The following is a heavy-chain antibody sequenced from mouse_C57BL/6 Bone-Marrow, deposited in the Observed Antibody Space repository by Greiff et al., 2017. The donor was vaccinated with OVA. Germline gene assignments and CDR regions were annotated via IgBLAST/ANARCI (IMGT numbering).Heavy chain of an antibody. Sequence: VQLQQSGAELARPGASVKLSCKASGYTFTSYGISWVKQRTGQGLEWIGEIYPRSGNTYYIEKFKGKATLTADKSSSTAYMELRSLTSEDSAVYFCARKKVARYFDVWGTGTTVTVSS. CDR2: IYPRSGNT. V-gene: IGHV1-81*01. CDR1: GYTFTSYG. J-gene: IGHJ1*03. CDR3: ARKKVARYFDV. D-gene: IGHD1-1*02.